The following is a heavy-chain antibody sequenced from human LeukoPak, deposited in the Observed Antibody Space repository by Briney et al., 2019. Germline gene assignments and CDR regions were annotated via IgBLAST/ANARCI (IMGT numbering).Heavy chain of an antibody. CDR1: GFTFSGSA. V-gene: IGHV3-73*01. CDR2: IETKADNYAT. J-gene: IGHJ4*02. Sequence: GGSLRLSCAASGFTFSGSAIHWVRQASGKGLEWLGRIETKADNYATAYAASVKGRFTASRDDSKNTAYLQLNSLKTEDTAVYYCTRLDYTNTWYGFDDWGQGTLVTVSS. D-gene: IGHD6-13*01. CDR3: TRLDYTNTWYGFDD.